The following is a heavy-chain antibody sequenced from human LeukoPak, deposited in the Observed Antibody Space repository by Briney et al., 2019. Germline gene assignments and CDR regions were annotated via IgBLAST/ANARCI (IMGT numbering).Heavy chain of an antibody. CDR2: ISSSSSTI. CDR1: GFTFSSYS. Sequence: GGSLRLSCAASGFTFSSYSMNWVRQAPGKGLEWVSYISSSSSTIYYADSVKGRFTIPRDNAKNSLYLQMNSLRAEDTALYYCAKDIGRFEYDILTGTIMDVWGQGTTVTVSS. J-gene: IGHJ6*02. CDR3: AKDIGRFEYDILTGTIMDV. V-gene: IGHV3-48*04. D-gene: IGHD3-9*01.